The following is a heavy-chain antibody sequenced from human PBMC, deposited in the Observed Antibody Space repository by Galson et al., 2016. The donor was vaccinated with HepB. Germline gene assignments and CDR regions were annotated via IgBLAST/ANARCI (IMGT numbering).Heavy chain of an antibody. J-gene: IGHJ6*02. D-gene: IGHD6-19*01. CDR3: ARDDSGGWYGFHYGMDV. CDR2: IYYSGRT. CDR1: GASISGYY. Sequence: SETLSLTCTVSGASISGYYLSWIRQPPGKGLEWIGYIYYSGRTNYNPSLKSRVTISVDTSKNQFSLKLSSVTAGDTAVYYCARDDSGGWYGFHYGMDVWGQGTTVTVAS. V-gene: IGHV4-59*01.